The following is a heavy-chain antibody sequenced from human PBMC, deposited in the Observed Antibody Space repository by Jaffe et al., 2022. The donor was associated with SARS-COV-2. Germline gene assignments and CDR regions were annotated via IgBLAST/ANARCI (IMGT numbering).Heavy chain of an antibody. V-gene: IGHV3-48*01. J-gene: IGHJ5*02. CDR3: ASSLYCSGGTCYTP. Sequence: EVQLVESGGGLVQPGGSLRLSCAASGFTFSTYNMNWVRQAPGKGLEWISYVSGSTSTTAIHYADSVKGRFTISRDNAKNSLYLQMNSLRAEDTAVYYCASSLYCSGGTCYTPWGQGTLVTVSS. CDR2: VSGSTSTTAI. CDR1: GFTFSTYN. D-gene: IGHD2-15*01.